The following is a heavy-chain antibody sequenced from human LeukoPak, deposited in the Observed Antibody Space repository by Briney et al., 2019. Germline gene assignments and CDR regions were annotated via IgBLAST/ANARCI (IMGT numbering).Heavy chain of an antibody. CDR2: IYYTGST. J-gene: IGHJ4*02. D-gene: IGHD5-24*01. CDR1: GGSVSSGSYF. CDR3: ARAGPRRDGSNLDY. Sequence: SETLSLTCTVSGGSVSSGSYFWSWIRQPPGQGLEWFGYIYYTGSTTYNPSLESRVTISLDTSKSQFSLKLSSVTAADTAVYYCARAGPRRDGSNLDYWGQGTLVTVSS. V-gene: IGHV4-61*01.